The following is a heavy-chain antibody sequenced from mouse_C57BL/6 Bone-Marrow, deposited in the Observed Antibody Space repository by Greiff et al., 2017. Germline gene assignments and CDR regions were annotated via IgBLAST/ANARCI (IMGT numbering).Heavy chain of an antibody. V-gene: IGHV1-55*01. CDR3: AGKGGYLAWFAY. CDR2: IYPGSGST. CDR1: GYTFTSYW. Sequence: VQLQQPGAELVKPGASVKMSCKASGYTFTSYWITWVKQRPGQGLEWIGDIYPGSGSTNYNEKFKSKATLTVDTSSSTAYMQLSSLTSEDSAVYYYAGKGGYLAWFAYWGQGTRVTVSA. J-gene: IGHJ3*01. D-gene: IGHD2-3*01.